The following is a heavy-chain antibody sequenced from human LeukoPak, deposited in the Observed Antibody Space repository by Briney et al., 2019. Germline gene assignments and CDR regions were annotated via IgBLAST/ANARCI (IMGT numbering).Heavy chain of an antibody. CDR2: ITGTGGK. D-gene: IGHD1-26*01. CDR1: GFTLTNHG. Sequence: GSLRLSCAVSGFTLTNHGVSWVRQAPGKGLEWVSIITGTGGKYYGDSVKGRFVLSRDNSKNTVYMQMSSLRAEDTAVYYCATVGSYYRYFDFWGQGTLVTVSS. CDR3: ATVGSYYRYFDF. J-gene: IGHJ4*02. V-gene: IGHV3-23*01.